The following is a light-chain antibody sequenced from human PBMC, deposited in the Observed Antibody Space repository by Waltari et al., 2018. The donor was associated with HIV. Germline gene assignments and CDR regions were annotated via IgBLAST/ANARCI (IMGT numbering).Light chain of an antibody. CDR3: GTWDSSLSAGV. CDR1: SSNIGNNY. CDR2: DNN. J-gene: IGLJ3*02. V-gene: IGLV1-51*01. Sequence: QSVLPQPPSASAAPGQKVTISCSGSSSNIGNNYLSWYQQPPGTAPKPLIYDNNKRPSGIPDRFSGSKSGTSATLGITGLQTGDEADYYCGTWDSSLSAGVFGGGTKLTVL.